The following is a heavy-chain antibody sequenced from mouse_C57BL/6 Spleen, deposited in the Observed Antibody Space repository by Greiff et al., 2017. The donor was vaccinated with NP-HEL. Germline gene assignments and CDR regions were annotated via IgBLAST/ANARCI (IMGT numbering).Heavy chain of an antibody. CDR2: INPNYGTT. CDR3: ARAHYYSSSLYAMDY. V-gene: IGHV1-39*01. Sequence: VQLKQSGPELVKPGASVKISCKASGYSFTDYNMNWVKQSNGKSLEWIGVINPNYGTTSYNQKFKGKATLTVDQSSSTAYMQLNSLTSEDSAVYYCARAHYYSSSLYAMDYWGQGTSVTVSS. D-gene: IGHD1-1*01. J-gene: IGHJ4*01. CDR1: GYSFTDYN.